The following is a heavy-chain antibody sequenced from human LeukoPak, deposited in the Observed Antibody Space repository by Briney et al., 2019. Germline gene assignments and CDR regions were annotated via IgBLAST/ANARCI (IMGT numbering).Heavy chain of an antibody. V-gene: IGHV3-23*01. J-gene: IGHJ4*02. D-gene: IGHD6-13*01. CDR1: GFTFSSYA. CDR3: AKDTSSSWTSIPFDY. CDR2: IIGSGGST. Sequence: PGGSLRLSCAASGFTFSSYAMSWVRQAPGKGLEWVSAIIGSGGSTYYADSAKGRFTISRDNSKNTLYLQMNSLRAEDTAVYYCAKDTSSSWTSIPFDYWGQGTLVTVSS.